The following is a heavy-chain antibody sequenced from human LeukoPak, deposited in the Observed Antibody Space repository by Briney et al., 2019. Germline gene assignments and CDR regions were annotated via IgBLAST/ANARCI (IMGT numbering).Heavy chain of an antibody. CDR2: INHSGST. Sequence: PSGTLSLTCAVYGGSFSGYYWSWIRQPPGKGLEWIGEINHSGSTNYNPSLKSRVTISVDTSKNRFSLKLSSVTAADTAVYYCARVVNYVDYWGQGTLVTVSS. CDR1: GGSFSGYY. J-gene: IGHJ4*02. D-gene: IGHD1-26*01. CDR3: ARVVNYVDY. V-gene: IGHV4-34*01.